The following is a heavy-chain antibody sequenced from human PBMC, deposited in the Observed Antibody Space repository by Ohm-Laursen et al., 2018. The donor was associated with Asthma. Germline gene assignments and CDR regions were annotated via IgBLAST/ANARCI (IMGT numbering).Heavy chain of an antibody. CDR3: ARDPSVWYYGPGSPFN. CDR1: GFTFRSYA. Sequence: SLRLSCSATGFTFRSYAMHWVRQAPGKGLEWVAVGGSYYDGGLKYYADSVKGRFTISRDNAKNSLYLQTNSLRAEDTAVYYCARDPSVWYYGPGSPFNWGQGTLVTVSS. CDR2: GGSYYDGGLK. J-gene: IGHJ4*02. V-gene: IGHV3-30-3*01. D-gene: IGHD3-10*01.